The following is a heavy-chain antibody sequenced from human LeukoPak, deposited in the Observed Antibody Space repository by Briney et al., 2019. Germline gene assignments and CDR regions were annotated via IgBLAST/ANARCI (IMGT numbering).Heavy chain of an antibody. D-gene: IGHD3-22*01. J-gene: IGHJ4*02. Sequence: GGSLRLSCAASGFTFSNAWMSWVRQAPGKGLEWVSAISGSGGSTYYADSVKGRFTISRDNSKNTLYLQMNSLRAEDTAVYYCAKDRTTMIVVEAFDYWGQGTLVTVSS. CDR2: ISGSGGST. CDR1: GFTFSNAW. CDR3: AKDRTTMIVVEAFDY. V-gene: IGHV3-23*01.